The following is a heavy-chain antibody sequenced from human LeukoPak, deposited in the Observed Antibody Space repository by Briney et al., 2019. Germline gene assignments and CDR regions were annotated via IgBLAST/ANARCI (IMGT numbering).Heavy chain of an antibody. CDR1: GLNFNSDA. CDR3: AKGSRGSYHY. Sequence: GGSLRLSCAAAGLNFNSDAMTWVRQAPEKGLEWVSSITDSGVDTYYANSVKDRFTISRDNSKNTLFLQMNSLRAAYAAVYYCAKGSRGSYHYWGQGTLVTVSS. J-gene: IGHJ4*02. CDR2: ITDSGVDT. D-gene: IGHD1-26*01. V-gene: IGHV3-23*01.